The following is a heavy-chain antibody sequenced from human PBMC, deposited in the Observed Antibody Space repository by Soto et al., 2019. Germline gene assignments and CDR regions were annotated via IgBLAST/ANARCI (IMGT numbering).Heavy chain of an antibody. Sequence: QVKLVQSGAEVKKPGASVKVSCKTSGYTFTSYHISWVRQAPGQGLEWMGLISAYNTNTNYAQKFQGRVTMTTDTLTSTAYMELRSLRSDDTAVYYCARDTPPTDYWGQGTLVTVSS. CDR1: GYTFTSYH. CDR2: ISAYNTNT. CDR3: ARDTPPTDY. V-gene: IGHV1-18*01. J-gene: IGHJ4*02.